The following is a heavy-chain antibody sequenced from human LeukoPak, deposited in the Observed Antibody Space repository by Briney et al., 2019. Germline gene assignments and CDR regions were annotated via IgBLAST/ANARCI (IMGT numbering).Heavy chain of an antibody. CDR2: INRDGSST. CDR3: ARGGGYSYGYVHY. J-gene: IGHJ4*02. V-gene: IGHV3-74*01. CDR1: GFTFSTYW. D-gene: IGHD5-18*01. Sequence: GAVILSCAASGFTFSTYWMHWVRQAPGKGLVRVSRINRDGSSTTHADSVKGRFTISRDNAKSTLYLQMNSLRAEDTAVYYCARGGGYSYGYVHYWGQGTLVTVSS.